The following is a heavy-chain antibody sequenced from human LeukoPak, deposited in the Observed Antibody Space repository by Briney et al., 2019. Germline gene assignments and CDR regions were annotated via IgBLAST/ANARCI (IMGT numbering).Heavy chain of an antibody. V-gene: IGHV4-39*01. J-gene: IGHJ4*02. CDR1: GGSISSSSYY. CDR2: IYYSGST. CDR3: ASRER. Sequence: SETLSLTCTVSGGSISSSSYYWGWIRQPPGRGLEWIGSIYYSGSTYYNPSLKSRVTISVDTSKNQFSLNLSSVTAADTAMYYCASRERWGQGTLVTVSS.